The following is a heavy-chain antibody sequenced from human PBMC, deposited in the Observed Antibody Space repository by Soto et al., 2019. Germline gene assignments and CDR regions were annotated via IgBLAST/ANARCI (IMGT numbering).Heavy chain of an antibody. D-gene: IGHD5-18*01. CDR3: ARELGYSYDSNKFFAS. Sequence: SETLSVTRAVDGGSFRGFYWTWIRQPPGKGLEWIGEINHSGSTNSNPSLKSRVSISVDPSKNQFSLKLTSVTAADTAVYYCARELGYSYDSNKFFASWGQGTPVPVSS. V-gene: IGHV4-34*01. J-gene: IGHJ4*02. CDR2: INHSGST. CDR1: GGSFRGFY.